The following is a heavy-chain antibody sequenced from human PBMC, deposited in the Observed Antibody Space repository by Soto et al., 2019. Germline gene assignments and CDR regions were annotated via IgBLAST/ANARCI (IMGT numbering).Heavy chain of an antibody. CDR3: ARRGDRSVTAIAETGY. J-gene: IGHJ4*02. CDR2: IDPSDSYT. V-gene: IGHV5-10-1*01. CDR1: GYSFTSYW. D-gene: IGHD2-21*02. Sequence: GESLKISCKGSGYSFTSYWINWVRQMPGKGLEWMGSIDPSDSYTSYSPSFQGHVTISADKSINTAYLQWSSLKASDTAMYYCARRGDRSVTAIAETGYWGQGTLVTVSS.